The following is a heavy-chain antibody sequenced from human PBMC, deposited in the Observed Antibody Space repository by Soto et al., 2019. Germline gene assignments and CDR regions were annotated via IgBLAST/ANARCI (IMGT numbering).Heavy chain of an antibody. V-gene: IGHV3-23*01. J-gene: IGHJ4*02. Sequence: GRSLRLSCAASGFTFSSYAMSWVRQAPGKGLEWVSAISGSGGSTYYADSVKGRFTISRDNSKNTLYLQMNSLRAEDTAVYYYAKDSPDDYVWGNYRPHNHFDYWGQGTLVTV. CDR3: AKDSPDDYVWGNYRPHNHFDY. D-gene: IGHD3-16*02. CDR1: GFTFSSYA. CDR2: ISGSGGST.